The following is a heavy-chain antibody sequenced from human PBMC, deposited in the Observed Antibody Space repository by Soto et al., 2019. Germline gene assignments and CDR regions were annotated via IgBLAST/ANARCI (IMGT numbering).Heavy chain of an antibody. CDR2: IKSKTDGGTT. J-gene: IGHJ6*03. CDR1: GFTFSNAW. CDR3: TSNGRFNWNDVAGYYHYYYMDV. V-gene: IGHV3-15*01. Sequence: GGSLRLSCAASGFTFSNAWMTWVRQAPGKGLEWVGRIKSKTDGGTTDYAAPVKGRFTISRDDSKNTLYLQMDSLKTEDTAVYYCTSNGRFNWNDVAGYYHYYYMDVWGKGTTVTVSS. D-gene: IGHD1-1*01.